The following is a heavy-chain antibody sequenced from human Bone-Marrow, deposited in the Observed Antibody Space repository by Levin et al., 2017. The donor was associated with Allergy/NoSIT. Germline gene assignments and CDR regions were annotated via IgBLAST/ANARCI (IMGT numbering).Heavy chain of an antibody. Sequence: GGSLRLSCAVSGLNFSDYFMTWIRQAPGMRLEWLSFISSSSTYTNYAESVKGRFTISRDNAKKSLYLQMNGLRAEDTAVYYCASLGDSYDRRVDYWGQGTLVTVSS. CDR3: ASLGDSYDRRVDY. CDR2: ISSSSTYT. D-gene: IGHD5-18*01. CDR1: GLNFSDYF. V-gene: IGHV3-11*03. J-gene: IGHJ4*02.